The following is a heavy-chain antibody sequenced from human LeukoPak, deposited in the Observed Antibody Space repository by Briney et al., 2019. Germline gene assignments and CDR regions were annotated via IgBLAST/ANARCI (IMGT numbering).Heavy chain of an antibody. CDR3: AKDPSSGWSGAFDI. Sequence: GGSLRLSCAASGFTFSSYGMHWVRQAPGKGLEWVAVISYDGSNKYYADSVKGRFTISRDNSKNTLYLQMNSLRAEDTAVYYCAKDPSSGWSGAFDIWGQGTMVTVSS. J-gene: IGHJ3*02. CDR2: ISYDGSNK. D-gene: IGHD6-19*01. CDR1: GFTFSSYG. V-gene: IGHV3-30*18.